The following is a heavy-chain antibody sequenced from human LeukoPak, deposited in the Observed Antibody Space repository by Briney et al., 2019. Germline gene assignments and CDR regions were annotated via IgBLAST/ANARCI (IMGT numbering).Heavy chain of an antibody. CDR1: GFTFSSYA. CDR2: ISYGGSNK. V-gene: IGHV3-30-3*01. CDR3: ARDAHFNDFHAGMDV. J-gene: IGHJ6*02. Sequence: GGSLRLSCAASGFTFSSYAMHWVRQAPGKGLEWVAVISYGGSNKYYADSVKGRFTISRDNSKNTLYLQMNSLRAEDTAVYYCARDAHFNDFHAGMDVWGQGTTVTVSS. D-gene: IGHD3-3*01.